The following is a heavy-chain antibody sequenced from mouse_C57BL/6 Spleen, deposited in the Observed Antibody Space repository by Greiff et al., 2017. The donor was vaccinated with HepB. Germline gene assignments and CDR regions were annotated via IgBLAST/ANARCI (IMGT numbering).Heavy chain of an antibody. Sequence: QVQLQQPGAELVMPGASVKLSCKASGYTFTSYWMHWVKQRPGQGLEWIGEIDPSDSYTNYNQKFKGKSTLTVDKSSSTAYMQLSSLTSEDSAVYYCARGEGKDYWGQGTSVTVSS. V-gene: IGHV1-69*01. CDR1: GYTFTSYW. CDR3: ARGEGKDY. CDR2: IDPSDSYT. J-gene: IGHJ4*01.